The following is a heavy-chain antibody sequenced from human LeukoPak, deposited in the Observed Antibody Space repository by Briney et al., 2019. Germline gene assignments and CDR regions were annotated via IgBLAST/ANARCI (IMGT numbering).Heavy chain of an antibody. D-gene: IGHD3-10*01. CDR2: ISAYNGNT. J-gene: IGHJ4*02. V-gene: IGHV1-18*01. Sequence: ASVKVSCKASGYTFTSYAISWVRQAPGQGLEWMGWISAYNGNTNYAQRLQGRVTMTTDTSTSTAYMELRSLRSDDTAVYYCARGDYYGSGSYYKKTVDYWGQGTLVTVSS. CDR1: GYTFTSYA. CDR3: ARGDYYGSGSYYKKTVDY.